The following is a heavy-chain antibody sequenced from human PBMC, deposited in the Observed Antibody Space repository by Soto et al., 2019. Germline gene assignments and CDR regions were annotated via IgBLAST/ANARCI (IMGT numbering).Heavy chain of an antibody. CDR1: GYNFTSYG. CDR3: ARDLYYSSGRYFDHDAFDI. CDR2: ISPHNDRT. J-gene: IGHJ3*02. V-gene: IGHV1-18*01. Sequence: GASVKVSCKASGYNFTSYGISWVRQAPGQGLEWMGWISPHNDRTKYARRFQDRVTMTTETPTSTVYMELGSLRSDDTAVYYCARDLYYSSGRYFDHDAFDIWGKGTVVTVS. D-gene: IGHD6-19*01.